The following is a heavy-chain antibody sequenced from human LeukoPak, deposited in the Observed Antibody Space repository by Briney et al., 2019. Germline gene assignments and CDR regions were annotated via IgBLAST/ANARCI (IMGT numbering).Heavy chain of an antibody. D-gene: IGHD6-19*01. CDR3: TRHRGKQWLVRNNYSYYMDV. CDR1: GFTFSSYW. Sequence: PGGSLRPSCAASGFTFSSYWMSWVRQAPGKGLEWVANIKQDGSEKYYVDSVKGRFTISRDNAKNSLYLQMNSLKTEDTAVYYCTRHRGKQWLVRNNYSYYMDVWGKGTTVIVSS. J-gene: IGHJ6*03. CDR2: IKQDGSEK. V-gene: IGHV3-7*03.